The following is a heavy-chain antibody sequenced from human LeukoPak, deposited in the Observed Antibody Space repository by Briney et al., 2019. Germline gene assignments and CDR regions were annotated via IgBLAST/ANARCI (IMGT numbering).Heavy chain of an antibody. CDR1: GYTFTDYY. V-gene: IGHV1-2*02. D-gene: IGHD2-2*01. J-gene: IGHJ4*02. CDR2: INPNSGGT. Sequence: GASVKVSCKASGYTFTDYYIHWVRQAPGQGLDWMGWINPNSGGTSFAQKFQGRVTMTRDTSISTAYMELSRLTSDDTAVYYCARDGVVVPAALDYWGQGTLVTVSS. CDR3: ARDGVVVPAALDY.